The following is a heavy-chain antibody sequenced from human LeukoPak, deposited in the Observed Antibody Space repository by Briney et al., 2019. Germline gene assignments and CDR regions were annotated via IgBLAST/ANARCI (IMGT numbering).Heavy chain of an antibody. Sequence: AGGSLRLSCAASGFTFSSYAMSWVRQAPGKGREWVSAISGSGGSTYYADSVKGRFTISRDNSKNTLYLQMNSLRAEDTAVYYCAKCEWEPLSDYYCYMDVWGKGTTVTVSS. CDR2: ISGSGGST. J-gene: IGHJ6*03. CDR3: AKCEWEPLSDYYCYMDV. D-gene: IGHD1-26*01. CDR1: GFTFSSYA. V-gene: IGHV3-23*01.